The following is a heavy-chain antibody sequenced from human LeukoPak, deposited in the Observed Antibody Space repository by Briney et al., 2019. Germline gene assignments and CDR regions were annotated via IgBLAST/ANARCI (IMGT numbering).Heavy chain of an antibody. Sequence: TSETLSLTCTVSGGSISSYYWSWIRQPPGKGLEWIGYIYYSGSTNYNPSLKSRVTISVDTSKNQFSLKLSSVTAADTAVYYCARAPKLGANNWFDSWGQGTLVTVSS. V-gene: IGHV4-59*01. J-gene: IGHJ5*01. CDR2: IYYSGST. CDR3: ARAPKLGANNWFDS. D-gene: IGHD3-10*01. CDR1: GGSISSYY.